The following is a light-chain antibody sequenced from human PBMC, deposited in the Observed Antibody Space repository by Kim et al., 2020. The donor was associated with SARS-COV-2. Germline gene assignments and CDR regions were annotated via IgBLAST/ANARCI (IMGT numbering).Light chain of an antibody. J-gene: IGKJ2*01. CDR2: GAF. Sequence: VGTTLAWYQQKPGQAPRLLIYGAFTRATDIPARFSGDWSGTGFTLTISSLQSEDFAVYYCQQYNNGPYTFGQGTKLEI. CDR3: QQYNNGPYT. CDR1: VGTT. V-gene: IGKV3-15*01.